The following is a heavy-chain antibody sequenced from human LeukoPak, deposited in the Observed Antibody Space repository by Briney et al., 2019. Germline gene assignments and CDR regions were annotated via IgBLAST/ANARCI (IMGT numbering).Heavy chain of an antibody. V-gene: IGHV3-66*01. D-gene: IGHD2-2*02. Sequence: GGSPRLSCAASGFTVSGNYMSWVRQAPGKGLEWVSVIYSGGNTYYADSVKGRFTISRDNSKNTLYLQMNSLRAEDTAVYYCAKDPTVVVPAAILGWFDPWGQGTLVTVSS. CDR3: AKDPTVVVPAAILGWFDP. J-gene: IGHJ5*02. CDR1: GFTVSGNY. CDR2: IYSGGNT.